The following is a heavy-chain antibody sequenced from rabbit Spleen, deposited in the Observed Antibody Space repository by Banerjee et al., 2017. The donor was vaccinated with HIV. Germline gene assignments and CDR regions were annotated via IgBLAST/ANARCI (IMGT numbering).Heavy chain of an antibody. CDR1: GFDFSSYS. Sequence: QSLKESGGGLVQPGGSLTLSCKTSGFDFSSYSMSWVRQAPGKGLEWIGAIYTGRGGTDYANWVNGRFTISSDNAQYTVDLQMNSLTAADTATYFCARYYIFYGMDLWGPGTLVTVS. CDR2: IYTGRGGT. D-gene: IGHD4-1*01. V-gene: IGHV1S7*01. J-gene: IGHJ6*01. CDR3: ARYYIFYGMDL.